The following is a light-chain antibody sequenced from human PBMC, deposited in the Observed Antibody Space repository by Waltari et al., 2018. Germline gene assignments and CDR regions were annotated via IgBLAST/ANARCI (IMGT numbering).Light chain of an antibody. Sequence: SYVLTQPPSVSVAPGQTARISCGGNNIGFKSVHWYQQKPGPAPVFVVDDDSDRPSGIPERCCGSNSGNAATLTISRVEDGDEGDYYCYVWDSGGDHVVFGGGTKLTVL. V-gene: IGLV3-21*02. CDR2: DDS. CDR1: NIGFKS. CDR3: YVWDSGGDHVV. J-gene: IGLJ2*01.